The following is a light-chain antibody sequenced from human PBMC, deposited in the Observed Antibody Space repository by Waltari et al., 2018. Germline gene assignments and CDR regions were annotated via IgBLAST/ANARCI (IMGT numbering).Light chain of an antibody. CDR3: QQYYSTPPT. Sequence: DIVMTQSPDSLAVSLGERASINCKSSQSVLYSSNNKNYLAWYQHKPGQPSKLLIYWASSRESGVPDRFSGSGSGTDFTLTISSLQAEDVAVYYCQQYYSTPPTFGPGTKVDIK. J-gene: IGKJ3*01. CDR2: WAS. V-gene: IGKV4-1*01. CDR1: QSVLYSSNNKNY.